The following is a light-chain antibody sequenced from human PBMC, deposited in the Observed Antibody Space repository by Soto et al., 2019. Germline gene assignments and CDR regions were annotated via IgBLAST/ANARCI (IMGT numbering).Light chain of an antibody. CDR2: DAS. V-gene: IGKV3-11*01. Sequence: EIALTQSPATLSLSPGERATLSCRASQSVSSNLAWYQQKPGQAPRLLIYDASNRATGIPARFSGSGSGTDFTLTISSLEPEDFAVYYCQQRSNWPWTFGQGTKVEIK. J-gene: IGKJ1*01. CDR3: QQRSNWPWT. CDR1: QSVSSN.